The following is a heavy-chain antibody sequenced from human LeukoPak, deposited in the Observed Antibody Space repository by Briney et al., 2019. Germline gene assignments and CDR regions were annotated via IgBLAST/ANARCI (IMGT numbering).Heavy chain of an antibody. V-gene: IGHV3-53*01. D-gene: IGHD2-2*01. CDR3: ATERVVVPADPDDY. CDR2: INSGGST. J-gene: IGHJ4*02. Sequence: GGSLRLSCTASEFTVTTNYMSWVRQAPGKGLEWVSLINSGGSTYYADSVKGRFTISRDNSNNTLYLQMNSLRAEDTAVYYCATERVVVPADPDDYWGQGTLVTVSS. CDR1: EFTVTTNY.